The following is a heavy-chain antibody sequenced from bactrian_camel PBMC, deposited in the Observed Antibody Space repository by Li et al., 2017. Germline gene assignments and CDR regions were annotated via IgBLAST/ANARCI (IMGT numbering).Heavy chain of an antibody. CDR3: AARAGGCASYGLAADYYY. D-gene: IGHD3*01. V-gene: IGHV3S54*01. CDR2: IAPASGTT. Sequence: VQLVESGGGSVQAGGSLRLSCAASGSGYISGTACMGWFRQVPGKEREGVAAIAPASGTTFYSDSVKGRFSISRDNAKMTLYLQMNGLKPEDTAMYYCAARAGGCASYGLAADYYYWGQGTQVTVS. J-gene: IGHJ4*01. CDR1: GSGYISGTAC.